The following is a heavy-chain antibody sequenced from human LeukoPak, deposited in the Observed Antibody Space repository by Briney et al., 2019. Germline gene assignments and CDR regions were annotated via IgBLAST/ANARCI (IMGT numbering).Heavy chain of an antibody. J-gene: IGHJ4*02. V-gene: IGHV4-31*03. Sequence: SETLSLTCTVSGASISSGDYYWRWIRQQPGKGLEWIGYSHYSGTSYYSTSLKSRVAISVDTSKNQFSLKLSSVTAADTAVYYCARDGPTSVLWGQGTLVTVSS. CDR2: SHYSGTS. CDR1: GASISSGDYY. CDR3: ARDGPTSVL. D-gene: IGHD1-1*01.